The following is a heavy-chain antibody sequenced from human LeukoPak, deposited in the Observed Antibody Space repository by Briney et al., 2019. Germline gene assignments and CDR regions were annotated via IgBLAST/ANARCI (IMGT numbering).Heavy chain of an antibody. Sequence: ASVKVSCKASGYTFTSYDINWVRQATGQGLEWMGWTNPNSGNTGYAQKFQGRVTITRNTSISTAYMELSSLRSEDTAVYYCAGLRYCSSTSCYGWGYFDYWGQGTLVTVS. J-gene: IGHJ4*02. CDR2: TNPNSGNT. CDR3: AGLRYCSSTSCYGWGYFDY. CDR1: GYTFTSYD. V-gene: IGHV1-8*03. D-gene: IGHD2-2*01.